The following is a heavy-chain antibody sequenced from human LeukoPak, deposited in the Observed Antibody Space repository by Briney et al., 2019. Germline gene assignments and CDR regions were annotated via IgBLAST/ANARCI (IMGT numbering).Heavy chain of an antibody. CDR1: GFFVSNNY. CDR3: AKDIPRAVEDYGDPPAFDI. CDR2: IYSGGDT. Sequence: PGGSLRLSCAASGFFVSNNYMSWVRQAPGKGLEWVSVIYSGGDTYYADSVKGRFTFSRDDSKNTLYLQMNSLRAEDTALYYCAKDIPRAVEDYGDPPAFDIWGQGTMVTVSS. J-gene: IGHJ3*02. D-gene: IGHD4-17*01. V-gene: IGHV3-53*05.